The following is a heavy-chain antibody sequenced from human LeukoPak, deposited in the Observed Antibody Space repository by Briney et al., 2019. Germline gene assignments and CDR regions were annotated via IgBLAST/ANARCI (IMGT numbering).Heavy chain of an antibody. CDR3: ARSGYSYGYSIYYYYYMDV. D-gene: IGHD5-18*01. CDR2: INSDGSST. J-gene: IGHJ6*03. Sequence: GGSLRLSCAASGFTFSSYWMHWVRQAPGKGLVWVSRINSDGSSTSYADSVKGRFTVSRDNAKNTLYLQMNSLRAEDTAVYYCARSGYSYGYSIYYYYYMDVWGKGTTVTISS. CDR1: GFTFSSYW. V-gene: IGHV3-74*01.